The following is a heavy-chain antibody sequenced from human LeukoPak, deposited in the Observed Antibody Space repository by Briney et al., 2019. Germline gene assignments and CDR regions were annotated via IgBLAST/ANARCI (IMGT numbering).Heavy chain of an antibody. V-gene: IGHV1-2*02. CDR1: GYTFTGYY. CDR2: INPNSGGT. CDR3: ARNGCSSTSCSHYYYYYMDV. J-gene: IGHJ6*03. D-gene: IGHD2-2*01. Sequence: ASVKVSCKASGYTFTGYYMHWVRQAPGQGLEWMGWINPNSGGTNYAQKFQGRVTMTRDTSISTAYMELSRLRSDDTAVYYCARNGCSSTSCSHYYYYYMDVRGKGTTVTVSS.